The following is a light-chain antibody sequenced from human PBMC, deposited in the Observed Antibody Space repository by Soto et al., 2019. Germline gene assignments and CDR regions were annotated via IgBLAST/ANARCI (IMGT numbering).Light chain of an antibody. J-gene: IGLJ3*02. CDR3: SSFTTITTWV. V-gene: IGLV2-14*01. Sequence: QSVLTQPASVSGSPGQSITISCTGTSSDVGAYNYVSWYQQHPGRAPKLLISEVYYPPSGVSNRFSGSKSGNTAYLTISGLQAEDEADYYCSSFTTITTWVFGGGTKVTVL. CDR2: EVY. CDR1: SSDVGAYNY.